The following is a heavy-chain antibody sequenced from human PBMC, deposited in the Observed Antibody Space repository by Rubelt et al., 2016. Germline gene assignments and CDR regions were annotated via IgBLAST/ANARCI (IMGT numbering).Heavy chain of an antibody. V-gene: IGHV5-10-1*01. J-gene: IGHJ4*02. Sequence: VQLVQSGAEVKKPGESLRISCQGSGKSLSSHWITWVRQMPGKGLEWIGRIDPSDSYHEYSPSFQGHVTIAADKSTITAYLEWSSLKATDTAMYYCARRHSSSWSTGAYYFDYWGQGTLVTVSS. CDR1: GKSLSSHW. CDR3: ARRHSSSWSTGAYYFDY. CDR2: IDPSDSYH. D-gene: IGHD6-13*01.